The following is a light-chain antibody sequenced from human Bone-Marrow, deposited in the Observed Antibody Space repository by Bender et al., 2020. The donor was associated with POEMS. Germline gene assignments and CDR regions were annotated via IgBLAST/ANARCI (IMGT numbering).Light chain of an antibody. CDR2: NTE. Sequence: QTVVTQEPSLTVSPGGTVTLTCASSTGAVSSGYYANWFQKKAGQAPRSLIYNTENKHSWTPARFSGSLLGGKAALTLSSVQPEDEAEYLCLLYYGGAQLIFGGGTKLSVL. J-gene: IGLJ2*01. CDR3: LLYYGGAQLI. CDR1: TGAVSSGYY. V-gene: IGLV7-43*01.